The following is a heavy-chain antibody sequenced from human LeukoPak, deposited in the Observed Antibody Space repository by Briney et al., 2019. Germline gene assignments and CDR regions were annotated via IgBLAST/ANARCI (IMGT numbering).Heavy chain of an antibody. CDR1: GFTFSSYA. J-gene: IGHJ6*02. Sequence: PGRSLRLSCAASGFTFSSYAMHWVRQAPGKGLEWVVVISYDGSNKYYTDSVKGRFTISRDNSKNTLYLQMNSLRAEDTAVYYCAREAGLALYYYYGMDVWGQGTTVTVSS. V-gene: IGHV3-30*14. CDR2: ISYDGSNK. CDR3: AREAGLALYYYYGMDV. D-gene: IGHD3-10*01.